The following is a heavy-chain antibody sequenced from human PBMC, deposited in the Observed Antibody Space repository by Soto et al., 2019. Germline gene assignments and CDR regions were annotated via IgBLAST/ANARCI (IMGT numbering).Heavy chain of an antibody. V-gene: IGHV5-51*01. D-gene: IGHD6-6*01. Sequence: PGGSLRLSCQGSGYSFASYWIGWVRQMPGKDLEWMGIIYPGDSDTRYSPSFQGQVTISADKSLRTAYLQWTSLKASDTALYYCARTRSFTLGFYYDGMDVWGQGTTVTVSS. CDR3: ARTRSFTLGFYYDGMDV. CDR1: GYSFASYW. CDR2: IYPGDSDT. J-gene: IGHJ6*02.